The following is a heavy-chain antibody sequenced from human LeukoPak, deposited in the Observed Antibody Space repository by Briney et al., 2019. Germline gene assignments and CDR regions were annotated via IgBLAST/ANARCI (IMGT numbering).Heavy chain of an antibody. CDR1: GGSISSYY. J-gene: IGHJ6*03. CDR3: ARDSSSRTYYYYYYMDV. CDR2: IYYSGST. D-gene: IGHD6-13*01. Sequence: SETLSLTCTVSGGSISSYYWSWIRQPPGKGLEWIGYIYYSGSTNYNPSLKSRVTISVDTSKNQFPLKLSSVTAADTAVYYCARDSSSRTYYYYYYMDVWGKGTTVTVSS. V-gene: IGHV4-59*01.